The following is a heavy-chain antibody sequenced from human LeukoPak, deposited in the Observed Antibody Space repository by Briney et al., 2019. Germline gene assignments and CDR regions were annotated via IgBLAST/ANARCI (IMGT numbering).Heavy chain of an antibody. V-gene: IGHV3-9*01. CDR3: AKAGLATVDWYFDL. CDR2: ISWNSGSI. D-gene: IGHD6-13*01. CDR1: GFTFDDYA. J-gene: IGHJ2*01. Sequence: GGSLRLSCAASGFTFDDYAMHWVRQAPGKGLEWVSGISWNSGSIDYADSVKGRFTISRDNAKSSLYLQMNSLRAEDTALYYCAKAGLATVDWYFDLWGRGTPVTVSP.